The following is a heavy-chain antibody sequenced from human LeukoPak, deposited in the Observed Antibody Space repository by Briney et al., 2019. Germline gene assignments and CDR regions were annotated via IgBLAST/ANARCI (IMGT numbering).Heavy chain of an antibody. J-gene: IGHJ5*02. Sequence: SQTLSLTCTVSGGSISSGAYYWSWIRQHPGKGLEWIGYIYYSGSTYYNPSLKSRVSISLDTSKNQFSLKLSSVTVADTAVYYCAKVGSFPNNWFDPWGQGTLVTVSS. D-gene: IGHD3-10*01. V-gene: IGHV4-31*03. CDR1: GGSISSGAYY. CDR2: IYYSGST. CDR3: AKVGSFPNNWFDP.